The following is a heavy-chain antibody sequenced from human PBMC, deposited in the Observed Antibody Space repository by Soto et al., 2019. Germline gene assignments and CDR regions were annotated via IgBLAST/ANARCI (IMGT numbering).Heavy chain of an antibody. CDR3: ARQGFGELLYPLDY. CDR2: IWYDGSNK. V-gene: IGHV3-33*01. D-gene: IGHD3-10*01. J-gene: IGHJ4*02. Sequence: QVQLVESGGGVVQPGRSLRLSCAASGFTFSSYGMHWVRQAPGKGLEWVAVIWYDGSNKYHADSVKGRFTISRDNSKNTLYLQMNSLRAEDTAVYYCARQGFGELLYPLDYWGQGTLVTVSS. CDR1: GFTFSSYG.